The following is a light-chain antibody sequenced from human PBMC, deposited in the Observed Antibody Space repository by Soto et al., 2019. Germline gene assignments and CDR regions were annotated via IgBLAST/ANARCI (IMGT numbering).Light chain of an antibody. J-gene: IGLJ2*01. CDR3: TSYTTNKTPL. CDR1: SNDVGGYNY. Sequence: QSALTQPASVSGSPGQSITISCTGTSNDVGGYNYVSWYQQHPGKAPKLMIYDVSSRPSGVSNRFSGSKSGNTASLTISGLLSEDEADYYCTSYTTNKTPLFGGGTQLTVL. V-gene: IGLV2-14*03. CDR2: DVS.